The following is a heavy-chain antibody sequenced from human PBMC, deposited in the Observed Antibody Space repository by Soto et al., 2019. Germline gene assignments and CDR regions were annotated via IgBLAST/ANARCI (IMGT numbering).Heavy chain of an antibody. V-gene: IGHV1-2*02. Sequence: ASVKVSCKASGYTFTGYYVHWVRQAAGHGLEWMGWINPNSGVTNYAQKFQGRVTMTRDTSISTAYMDLSRLTSDDTAVYYCARVNAKNHWTTGYHYGMDVWGQGTTVTVSS. CDR3: ARVNAKNHWTTGYHYGMDV. D-gene: IGHD1-1*01. J-gene: IGHJ6*02. CDR2: INPNSGVT. CDR1: GYTFTGYY.